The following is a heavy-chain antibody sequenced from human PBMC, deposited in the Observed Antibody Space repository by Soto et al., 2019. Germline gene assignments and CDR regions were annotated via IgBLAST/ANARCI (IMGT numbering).Heavy chain of an antibody. CDR1: GYTFTSYG. V-gene: IGHV1-18*01. J-gene: IGHJ5*02. CDR2: ISAYNGNT. CDR3: ARDGGGYCSGGSGQNWFDP. D-gene: IGHD2-15*01. Sequence: QVQLVQSGAEVKKPGASVKVSCKASGYTFTSYGISWVRQAPGQGLEWMGWISAYNGNTNYAQKHQGRVTMTTDTSTRPADMEARSQRSDYTAVYYCARDGGGYCSGGSGQNWFDPWGQGTLVTVSS.